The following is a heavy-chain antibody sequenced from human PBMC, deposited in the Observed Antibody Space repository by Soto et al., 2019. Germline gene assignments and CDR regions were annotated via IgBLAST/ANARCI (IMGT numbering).Heavy chain of an antibody. CDR1: GAPITSGAYS. J-gene: IGHJ5*02. D-gene: IGHD2-21*02. V-gene: IGHV4-30-2*01. Sequence: SETLSLTCTVSGAPITSGAYSWSWIRQPPGNGLEWIGFIYQSGSTHYNPSLKSRVTISVDRSKNHFSLQLTSLTAADTAVYYCARDMSGCSSSDCYLSGWFDPWGPGTLVTVSS. CDR2: IYQSGST. CDR3: ARDMSGCSSSDCYLSGWFDP.